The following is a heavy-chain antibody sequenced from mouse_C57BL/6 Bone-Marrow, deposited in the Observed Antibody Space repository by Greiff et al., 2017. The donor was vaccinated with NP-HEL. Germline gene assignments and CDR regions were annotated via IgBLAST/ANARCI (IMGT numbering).Heavy chain of an antibody. D-gene: IGHD1-1*01. CDR2: ILPSDSDT. V-gene: IGHV1-74*01. CDR3: AIPCSSFSYWYFDV. Sequence: QVQLQQPGAELVKPGASVKVSCKASGYTFPRYWMHWVKQRPGQGLEWIGRILPSDSDTNYHPKFKGKATFTVDKFSSTAYMQLSSLTSEDAAVYYCAIPCSSFSYWYFDVWGTGTTVTVSS. CDR1: GYTFPRYW. J-gene: IGHJ1*03.